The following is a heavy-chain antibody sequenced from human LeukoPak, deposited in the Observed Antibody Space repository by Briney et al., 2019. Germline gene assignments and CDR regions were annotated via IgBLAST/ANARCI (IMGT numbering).Heavy chain of an antibody. D-gene: IGHD3-10*01. V-gene: IGHV1-2*02. CDR2: VDPNSGGT. Sequence: ASVKVSCKAPGYTFTCYYMHWVRQAPGQGLEWMGWVDPNSGGTSYAQKFQGRVTMTRDTSITTVYMELNRLNSDDTAVYYCARDSRVTNGDYWGQGTLVTVSS. CDR3: ARDSRVTNGDY. CDR1: GYTFTCYY. J-gene: IGHJ4*02.